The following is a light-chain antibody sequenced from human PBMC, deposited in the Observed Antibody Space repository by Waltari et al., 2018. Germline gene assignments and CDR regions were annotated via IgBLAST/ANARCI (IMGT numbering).Light chain of an antibody. CDR2: EVN. CDR3: CSYAGTPRVF. CDR1: NNDIGSYNL. J-gene: IGLJ2*01. V-gene: IGLV2-23*02. Sequence: QSALTQPASVSGSPGQSITISCTGTNNDIGSYNLVSWYQQHPGKAPKVIIFEVNNLPSGVSNRFSGSKSGNTASLTVSGLHPEDEADYYCCSYAGTPRVFFGGGTKLTVL.